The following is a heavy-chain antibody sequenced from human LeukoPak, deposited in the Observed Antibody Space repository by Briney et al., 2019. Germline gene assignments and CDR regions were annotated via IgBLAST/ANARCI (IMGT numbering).Heavy chain of an antibody. V-gene: IGHV3-66*02. CDR3: ARLRAWGAFDI. CDR2: IYSGGST. CDR1: GFTVSSNY. D-gene: IGHD7-27*01. Sequence: GGSLRLSCAASGFTVSSNYMSWVRQGPGQGLEWVSVIYSGGSTYYADSVKGRFTISRDNSKNTLYLQMNSLRAEDTAVYYCARLRAWGAFDIWGQGTMVTVSS. J-gene: IGHJ3*02.